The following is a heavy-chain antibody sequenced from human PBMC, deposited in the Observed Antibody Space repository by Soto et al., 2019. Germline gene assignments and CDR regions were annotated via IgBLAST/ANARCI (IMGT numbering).Heavy chain of an antibody. Sequence: PGESLKISCAASGFTFSSYSMNWVRQAPGKGLEWVSYISSSSSTIYYADSVKGRFTISRDNAKNSLYLQMNSLRAEDTAVYYCARGRIAAAGRWFDPWGQGTLVTVSS. V-gene: IGHV3-48*01. CDR1: GFTFSSYS. D-gene: IGHD6-13*01. J-gene: IGHJ5*02. CDR2: ISSSSSTI. CDR3: ARGRIAAAGRWFDP.